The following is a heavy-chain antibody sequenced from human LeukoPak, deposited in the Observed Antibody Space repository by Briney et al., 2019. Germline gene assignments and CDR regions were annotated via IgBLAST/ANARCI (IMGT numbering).Heavy chain of an antibody. CDR3: ARDGGYSYGLFIAY. V-gene: IGHV4-39*07. J-gene: IGHJ4*02. D-gene: IGHD5-18*01. Sequence: PSETLSLTCTVSGGSISSSSYYWGWIRQPPGKGLEWIGSIYYSGSTYYNPSLKSRVTISVDTSKNQFSLKLSSVTAADTAVYYCARDGGYSYGLFIAYWGQGTLVTVSS. CDR1: GGSISSSSYY. CDR2: IYYSGST.